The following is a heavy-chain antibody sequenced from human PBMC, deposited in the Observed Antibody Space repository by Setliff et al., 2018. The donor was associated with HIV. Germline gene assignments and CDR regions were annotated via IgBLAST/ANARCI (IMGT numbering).Heavy chain of an antibody. V-gene: IGHV4-38-2*01. CDR3: ARHSCGTTACYGPDM. Sequence: PSETLSLTCAASGYSINSGFSRAWIRQPPGQGPQWIGSIYQSGSIYYNPSLKSRLTISVDTSKNQVSLRLSSVTPADTAVYYCARHSCGTTACYGPDMWGPGTMVTVSS. CDR2: IYQSGSI. J-gene: IGHJ3*02. CDR1: GYSINSGFS. D-gene: IGHD2-15*01.